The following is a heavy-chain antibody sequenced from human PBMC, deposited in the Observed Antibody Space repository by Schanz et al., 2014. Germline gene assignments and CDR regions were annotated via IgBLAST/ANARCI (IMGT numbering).Heavy chain of an antibody. J-gene: IGHJ4*02. CDR3: ARGWGYDALTGYVF. CDR2: ISGYNGNT. V-gene: IGHV1-18*04. Sequence: QVQLVQSGAELRIPGASVRVSCKASGYSFSSHGISWVRQAPGQGLEWMGYISGYNGNTNYAPKVQDRVTMTTDTSTSTAYMELRSLRSDDTAVYYCARGWGYDALTGYVFWGQGTLVTVSS. D-gene: IGHD3-9*01. CDR1: GYSFSSHG.